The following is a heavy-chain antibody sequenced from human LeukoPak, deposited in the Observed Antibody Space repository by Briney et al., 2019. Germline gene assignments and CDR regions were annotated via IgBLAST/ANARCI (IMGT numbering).Heavy chain of an antibody. CDR1: GGSISSYY. J-gene: IGHJ4*02. CDR3: ARNSVVVFDNYFDY. V-gene: IGHV4-59*01. D-gene: IGHD3-22*01. CDR2: IYYSGST. Sequence: PSETLSLTCTVSGGSISSYYWSWIRQPPGKGLEWIGYIYYSGSTNYNPSLKSRVTISVDTSKNQFSLKLSSVTAADTAVYYCARNSVVVFDNYFDYWGQGTLVTVSS.